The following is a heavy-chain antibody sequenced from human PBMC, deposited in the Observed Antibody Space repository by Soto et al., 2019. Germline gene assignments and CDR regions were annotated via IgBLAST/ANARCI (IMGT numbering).Heavy chain of an antibody. CDR3: ARDFSGSGNFGY. V-gene: IGHV1-69*13. CDR1: GGTFSSYA. Sequence: SVKVSCKASGGTFSSYAISWVRQAPGQGLEWMGGIIPIFGTANYAQKFQGRVTITADESTSTAYMELSSLRSEDTAVYYCARDFSGSGNFGYWGQGTLVTVSS. D-gene: IGHD2-15*01. CDR2: IIPIFGTA. J-gene: IGHJ4*02.